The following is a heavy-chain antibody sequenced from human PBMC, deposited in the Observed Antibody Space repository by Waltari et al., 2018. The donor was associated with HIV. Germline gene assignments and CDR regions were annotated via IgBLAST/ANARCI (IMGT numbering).Heavy chain of an antibody. D-gene: IGHD5-18*01. CDR1: GFTFGGYW. CDR2: IKQDGSEK. J-gene: IGHJ4*02. Sequence: EVQLVESGGGLGQPGGSLSLSCAACGFTFGGYWMGWVRQAPGKGLEWVANIKQDGSEKYYVDSVKGRFTISRDNAKNSLYLQMNSLRAEDTAVYYCAACYVDTAMVDYWGQGTLVTVSS. CDR3: AACYVDTAMVDY. V-gene: IGHV3-7*01.